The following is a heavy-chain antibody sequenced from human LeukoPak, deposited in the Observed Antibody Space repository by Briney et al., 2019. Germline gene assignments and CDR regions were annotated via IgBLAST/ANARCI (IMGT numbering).Heavy chain of an antibody. D-gene: IGHD2-21*02. CDR3: ARDRRGDDYYYYYMDV. Sequence: SVKVSCKASGGTFSSYAISWVRQAPGQGLEWMGRIIPILGIANYAQKFQGRVTITADKSTSTAYTELSSLRSEDTAVYYCARDRRGDDYYYYYMDVWGKGTTVTVSS. J-gene: IGHJ6*03. CDR1: GGTFSSYA. V-gene: IGHV1-69*04. CDR2: IIPILGIA.